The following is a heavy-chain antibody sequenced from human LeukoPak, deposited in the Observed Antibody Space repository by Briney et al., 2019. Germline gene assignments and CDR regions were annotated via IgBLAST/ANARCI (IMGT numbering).Heavy chain of an antibody. CDR3: VKGVIMITFGGVTLGDY. Sequence: GGSLRLSCSASGFTFSSYAMHWVRQAPGKGLEYVSAISSNGGSTYYADSVKGRFTISRDNSKNTLYLQMSSLRAEDTAVYYCVKGVIMITFGGVTLGDYWGQGTLVPVSS. CDR1: GFTFSSYA. V-gene: IGHV3-64D*06. J-gene: IGHJ4*02. D-gene: IGHD3-16*01. CDR2: ISSNGGST.